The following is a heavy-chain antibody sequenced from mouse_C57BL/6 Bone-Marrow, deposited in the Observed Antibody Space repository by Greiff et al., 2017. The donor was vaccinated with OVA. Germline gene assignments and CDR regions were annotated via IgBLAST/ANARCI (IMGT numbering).Heavy chain of an antibody. D-gene: IGHD4-1*01. CDR1: GYTFTSYW. Sequence: QVQLQQPGAELVMPGASVKLSCKASGYTFTSYWMPWVKQRPGQGLEWIGEIDPSDSYTNYNQKFKGKSTLTVDKSSSTAYMPLSSLTSEDSAVYYCARMGLGDYFDYWGQGTTLTVSS. CDR2: IDPSDSYT. J-gene: IGHJ2*01. CDR3: ARMGLGDYFDY. V-gene: IGHV1-69*01.